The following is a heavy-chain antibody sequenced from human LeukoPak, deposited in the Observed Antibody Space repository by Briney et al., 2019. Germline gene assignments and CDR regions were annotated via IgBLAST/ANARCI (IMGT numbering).Heavy chain of an antibody. CDR1: GGSFSGNY. D-gene: IGHD1-26*01. J-gene: IGHJ4*02. CDR3: ARWEGGSYYDFDY. CDR2: INHSGST. Sequence: SETLSLTCAVYGGSFSGNYWSWIRQPPGKGLEWIGEINHSGSTNYNPSLKSRVTISVDTSKNQFSLKLSSVTAADTAVYYCARWEGGSYYDFDYWYLGTLVTVSS. V-gene: IGHV4-34*01.